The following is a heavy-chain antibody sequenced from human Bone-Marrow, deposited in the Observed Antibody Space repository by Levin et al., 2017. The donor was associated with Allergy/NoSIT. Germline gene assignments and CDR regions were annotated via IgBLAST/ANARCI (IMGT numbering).Heavy chain of an antibody. Sequence: GGSLRLSCVASGFTFSSYWIHWVRQSPGKGLVWVSRIRSDGKDSSYADSVRGRFTISRDNAKNTVFLQMNSLRDEDTAVYYCARDPHGLRDSCIYAPNDAPHDAFDIWGQGTMVTVSS. CDR2: IRSDGKDS. CDR1: GFTFSSYW. CDR3: ARDPHGLRDSCIYAPNDAPHDAFDI. J-gene: IGHJ3*02. V-gene: IGHV3-74*01. D-gene: IGHD2/OR15-2a*01.